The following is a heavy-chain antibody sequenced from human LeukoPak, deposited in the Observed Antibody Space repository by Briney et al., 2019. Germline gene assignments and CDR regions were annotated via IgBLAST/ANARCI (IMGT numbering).Heavy chain of an antibody. CDR2: IYYTGSS. Sequence: PSETLSLTCTVSGGSISTSSFYWGWIRQSPGKGLEWIGYIYYTGSSSYNPSLRSRVTISADTSKNQFSLKLSSVTAADTAVYASRKLGNDYWGQGTLVTVSS. CDR1: GGSISTSSFY. J-gene: IGHJ4*01. CDR3: RKLGNDY. V-gene: IGHV4-61*05. D-gene: IGHD7-27*01.